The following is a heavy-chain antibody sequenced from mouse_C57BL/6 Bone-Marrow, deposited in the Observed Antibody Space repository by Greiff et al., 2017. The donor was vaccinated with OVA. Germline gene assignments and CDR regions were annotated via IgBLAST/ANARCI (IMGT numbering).Heavy chain of an antibody. V-gene: IGHV1-69*01. CDR1: GYTFTSYW. CDR2: IDPSDSYT. J-gene: IGHJ3*01. D-gene: IGHD3-3*01. Sequence: QVQLKQSGAELVMPGASVKLSCKASGYTFTSYWMHWVKQRPGQGLEWIGEIDPSDSYTNYNQKFKGKSTLTVDKSSSTAYMQLSSLTSEDSAVYYCARWGGPPFAYWGQGTLVTVSA. CDR3: ARWGGPPFAY.